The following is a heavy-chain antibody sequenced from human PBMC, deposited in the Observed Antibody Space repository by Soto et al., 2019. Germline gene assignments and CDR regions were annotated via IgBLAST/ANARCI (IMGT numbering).Heavy chain of an antibody. J-gene: IGHJ6*02. CDR3: AKWDTAMVSYYYYGMDV. CDR1: GFTFSSYG. CDR2: ISYDGSNK. Sequence: GGSLRLSCAASGFTFSSYGMHWVRQAPGKGLEWVAVISYDGSNKYYADSVKGRFTISRDNSKNTLYLQMNSLRAEDTAVYYCAKWDTAMVSYYYYGMDVWAKGPRSPSP. V-gene: IGHV3-30*18. D-gene: IGHD5-18*01.